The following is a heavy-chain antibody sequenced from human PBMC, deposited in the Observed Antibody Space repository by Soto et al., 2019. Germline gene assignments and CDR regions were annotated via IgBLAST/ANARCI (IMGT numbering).Heavy chain of an antibody. J-gene: IGHJ2*01. V-gene: IGHV3-48*01. Sequence: EVQLVESGGTLVQPGGSLRLSCAASGFIFSGYSMNWVRQAPGKGLEWVSYISGNSPIIYYADSVKGRFTISRDNAKTSLHLQMNSPRGAETAVYYCTGWNRELDLWARGTRVTVTS. CDR2: ISGNSPII. CDR1: GFIFSGYS. D-gene: IGHD1-1*01. CDR3: TGWNRELDL.